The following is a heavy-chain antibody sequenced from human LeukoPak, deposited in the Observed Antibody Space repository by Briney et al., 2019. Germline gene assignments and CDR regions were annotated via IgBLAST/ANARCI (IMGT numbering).Heavy chain of an antibody. CDR2: NSSYGGST. D-gene: IGHD2-21*01. CDR3: VKFDCGGVSCPPH. CDR1: SHIYKRFD. V-gene: IGHV3-64D*09. J-gene: IGHJ4*02. Sequence: GGSLRLLCSVCSHIYKRFDMQWVRQAPGKGLEYVSVNSSYGGSTYYADSVESRFIISRDNSKNTLYLHVCTLRYEDTDVYYCVKFDCGGVSCPPHWGQGTLVTVSS.